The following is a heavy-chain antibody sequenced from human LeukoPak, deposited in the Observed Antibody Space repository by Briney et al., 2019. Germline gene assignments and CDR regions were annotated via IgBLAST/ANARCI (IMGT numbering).Heavy chain of an antibody. J-gene: IGHJ6*02. CDR1: GGSISNYY. V-gene: IGHV4-34*01. CDR2: INHSGST. CDR3: ARAVIVVVPAATRYYYYYGMDV. Sequence: SETLSLTCTVSGGSISNYYWSWIRQPPGKGLEWIGEINHSGSTNYNPSLKSRVTISVDTSKNQFSLKLSSVTAADTAVYYCARAVIVVVPAATRYYYYYGMDVWGQGTTVTVSS. D-gene: IGHD2-2*01.